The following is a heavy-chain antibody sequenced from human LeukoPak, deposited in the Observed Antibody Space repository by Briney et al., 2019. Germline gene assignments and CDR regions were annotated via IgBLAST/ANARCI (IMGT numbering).Heavy chain of an antibody. CDR3: ARGPMIVVVNPFDY. CDR1: GYTFTSYA. D-gene: IGHD3-22*01. J-gene: IGHJ4*02. V-gene: IGHV1-3*01. CDR2: INAGNGNT. Sequence: ASVKVSCKASGYTFTSYAMHWVRQAPGQRLEWMGWINAGNGNTKYSQKFQGRVTITRDTSASTAYMELSSLRSEDTAVYYCARGPMIVVVNPFDYWGQGTLVTVSS.